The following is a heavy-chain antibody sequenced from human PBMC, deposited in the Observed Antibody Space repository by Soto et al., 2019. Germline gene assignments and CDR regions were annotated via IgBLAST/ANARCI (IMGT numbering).Heavy chain of an antibody. CDR1: CGSISSYY. J-gene: IGHJ4*02. V-gene: IGHV4-59*01. Sequence: LSLTCTVSCGSISSYYWSWIRQPPGKGLEWIGYIYYSGSTNYNPSLKSRVTISVDTSKNQFSLKLSSVTAADTAVYYCARDQPLPDYWGQGTLVTVSS. CDR3: ARDQPLPDY. D-gene: IGHD2-2*01. CDR2: IYYSGST.